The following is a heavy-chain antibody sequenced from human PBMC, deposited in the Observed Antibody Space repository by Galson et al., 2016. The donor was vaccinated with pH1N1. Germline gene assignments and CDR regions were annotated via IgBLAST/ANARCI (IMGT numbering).Heavy chain of an antibody. CDR3: AKDLCSGASCYTVWEVRDFDY. Sequence: SLRLSCAASGFTFSNYVIYWLRQAPGKGLEWVSSISGSGHSTYYAGSVKGRFTISRDNSKNSLFLQMSSLRADDTALYYCAKDLCSGASCYTVWEVRDFDYWGPGTLVTVSS. CDR1: GFTFSNYV. D-gene: IGHD2-2*02. V-gene: IGHV3-23*01. CDR2: ISGSGHST. J-gene: IGHJ4*02.